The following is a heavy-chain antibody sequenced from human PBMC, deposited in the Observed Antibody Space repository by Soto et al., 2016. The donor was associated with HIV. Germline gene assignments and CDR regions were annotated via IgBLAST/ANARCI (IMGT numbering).Heavy chain of an antibody. J-gene: IGHJ4*02. CDR2: INSDGSNT. V-gene: IGHV3-74*01. CDR1: GFNFSSYW. CDR3: ARDRSFWSGSLYY. D-gene: IGHD3-3*01. Sequence: EVQLVESGGGLVQPGGPLRLSCAASGFNFSSYWMHWVRQAPGKGLMWVSRINSDGSNTRYADSVKGRFTTSRDNAKNTLYLQMNSLRADDTAVYYCARDRSFWSGSLYYWGQGTLVTVSS.